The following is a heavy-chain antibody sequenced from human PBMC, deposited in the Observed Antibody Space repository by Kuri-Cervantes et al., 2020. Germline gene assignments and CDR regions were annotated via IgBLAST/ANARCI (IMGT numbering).Heavy chain of an antibody. Sequence: GESLKISCAASGFTFSSYGMHWVCQAPGKGLEWVAVIWYDGSNKYYADSVKGRFNITRDNSKNTLYLQMNSLRAEDTAVYYCARDSSGWPDYWGQGTLVTVSS. CDR3: ARDSSGWPDY. J-gene: IGHJ4*02. V-gene: IGHV3-33*01. D-gene: IGHD6-19*01. CDR2: IWYDGSNK. CDR1: GFTFSSYG.